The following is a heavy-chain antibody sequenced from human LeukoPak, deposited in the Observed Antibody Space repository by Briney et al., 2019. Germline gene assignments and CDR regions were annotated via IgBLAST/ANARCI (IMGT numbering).Heavy chain of an antibody. CDR3: ARDWGSYYESLNPIDY. D-gene: IGHD1-26*01. V-gene: IGHV3-21*01. CDR2: ISSSSSYI. J-gene: IGHJ4*02. CDR1: GFTFSSYS. Sequence: GGSLRLSCAASGFTFSSYSMNWVRQAPGKGLEWVSSISSSSSYIYYADSVKGRFTISRDNAKNSLYLQMNSLRAEDTAVYYCARDWGSYYESLNPIDYWGQGTLVTVSS.